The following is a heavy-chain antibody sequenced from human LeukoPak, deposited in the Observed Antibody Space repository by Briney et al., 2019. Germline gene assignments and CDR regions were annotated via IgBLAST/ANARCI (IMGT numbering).Heavy chain of an antibody. CDR1: GFTFNNYA. D-gene: IGHD5-18*01. J-gene: IGHJ2*01. CDR2: ITDSGGDT. CDR3: AKDREDSAMISGVFDL. V-gene: IGHV3-23*01. Sequence: GGSLRLSCAASGFTFNNYAMSWVRQAPGKGLEWFSAITDSGGDTYYADSVKGRFTISRDNSKNTVSLQLSSLRVEDTAVYFCAKDREDSAMISGVFDLWGRGTLVTVSS.